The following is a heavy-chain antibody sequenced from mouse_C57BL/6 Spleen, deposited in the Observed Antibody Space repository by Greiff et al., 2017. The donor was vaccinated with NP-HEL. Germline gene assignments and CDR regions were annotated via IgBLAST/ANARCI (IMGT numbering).Heavy chain of an antibody. D-gene: IGHD2-3*01. Sequence: VQLQQPGAELVRPGSSVKLSCKASGYTFTSYWMHWVKQRPIQGLEWIGNIDPSDSETHYNQKFKDKATLTVDKSSSTAYMQLSSLTSEDSAVYYCARGDGYYVYYYAMDYWGQGTSVTVSS. CDR3: ARGDGYYVYYYAMDY. CDR1: GYTFTSYW. CDR2: IDPSDSET. J-gene: IGHJ4*01. V-gene: IGHV1-52*01.